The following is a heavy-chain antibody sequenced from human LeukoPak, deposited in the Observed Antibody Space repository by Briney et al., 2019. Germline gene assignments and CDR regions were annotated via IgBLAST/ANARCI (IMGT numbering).Heavy chain of an antibody. CDR2: ISWNSGSI. CDR1: GFTFDDYA. J-gene: IGHJ4*02. Sequence: PGWSLRLSCAASGFTFDDYAMHWVRQAPGKGLESVSGISWNSGSIGYADSVKGRFTISRDNAKNSVYLQMNSLRAEDTALYYCAKDGGYDILTGWYYYFDYWGPGTLVTVSS. CDR3: AKDGGYDILTGWYYYFDY. V-gene: IGHV3-9*01. D-gene: IGHD3-9*01.